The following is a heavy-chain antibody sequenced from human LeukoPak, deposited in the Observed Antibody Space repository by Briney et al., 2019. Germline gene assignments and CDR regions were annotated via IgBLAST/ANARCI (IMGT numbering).Heavy chain of an antibody. D-gene: IGHD3-16*01. CDR2: ISWDGGST. V-gene: IGHV3-43D*03. J-gene: IGHJ3*02. Sequence: PGGSLRLSCAASGFTFDDYAMHWVRQVPGKGLEWVSLISWDGGSTHYADSVKGRFTISRDNSKKSLYLQMNSLRAEDTALYYCARGRYYDYVRGSYPGAFDIWGQGTMVTVSS. CDR1: GFTFDDYA. CDR3: ARGRYYDYVRGSYPGAFDI.